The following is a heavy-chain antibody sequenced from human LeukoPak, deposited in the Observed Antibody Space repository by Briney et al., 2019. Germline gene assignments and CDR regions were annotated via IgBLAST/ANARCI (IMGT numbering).Heavy chain of an antibody. CDR2: INHSGST. CDR3: ARAYDYVWGSYRSSAYNWFDP. D-gene: IGHD3-16*02. J-gene: IGHJ5*02. V-gene: IGHV4-34*01. CDR1: GGSFSGYY. Sequence: SETLSLTCAVYGGSFSGYYWSWIRQPPGKGLEWIGEINHSGSTNYNPSLKSRVTISVDTSKNQFSLKLSSVTAADTAVYYCARAYDYVWGSYRSSAYNWFDPWGQGTLVTVSS.